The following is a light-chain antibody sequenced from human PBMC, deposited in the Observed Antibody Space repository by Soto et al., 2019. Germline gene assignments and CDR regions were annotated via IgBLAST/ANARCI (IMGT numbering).Light chain of an antibody. CDR3: QQYSTYPIT. CDR2: GAS. CDR1: QTISIF. Sequence: DIQMTQSPSSLSASVGDRVTITCRASQTISIFLNWYQQKPGRAPKLLIYGASTLQGGVPSRFSGSGSGTDFTFTISSLQPEDIATYYCQQYSTYPITFGQGTRLEIK. V-gene: IGKV1-33*01. J-gene: IGKJ5*01.